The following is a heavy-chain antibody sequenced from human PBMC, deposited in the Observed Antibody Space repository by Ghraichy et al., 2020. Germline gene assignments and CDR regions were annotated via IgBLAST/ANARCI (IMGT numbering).Heavy chain of an antibody. CDR1: GFTFSSFW. CDR3: ASGSSSWYNY. Sequence: ETLSLTCAASGFTFSSFWMHWVRQAPGKGLVWVSRINGDGSSTTYADSVKGRFTISRDNAKNTLYLQMNSLRAEDTAVYYCASGSSSWYNYWGQGTLVTVSS. V-gene: IGHV3-74*01. CDR2: INGDGSST. D-gene: IGHD6-13*01. J-gene: IGHJ4*02.